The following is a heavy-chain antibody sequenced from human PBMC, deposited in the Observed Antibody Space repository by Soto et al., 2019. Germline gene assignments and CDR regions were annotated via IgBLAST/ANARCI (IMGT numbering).Heavy chain of an antibody. J-gene: IGHJ4*02. Sequence: EVQLLESGGGLVQPGGSLRLSCAASRFTFSNFAMSWVRQAPGKGLEWVSTITGTSANTYYTDSVKGRFAISRYKSPNALYMQMNRLTTEQTAVYYSANGGATYGRLPDDCWGQGTLVTVSS. CDR3: ANGGATYGRLPDDC. CDR2: ITGTSANT. CDR1: RFTFSNFA. D-gene: IGHD3-10*01. V-gene: IGHV3-23*01.